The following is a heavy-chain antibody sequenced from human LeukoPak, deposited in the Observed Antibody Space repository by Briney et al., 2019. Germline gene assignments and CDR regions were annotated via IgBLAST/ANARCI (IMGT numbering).Heavy chain of an antibody. Sequence: PGGSLRLSCAASGITFSSYAMHWVRQAPGKGLEYVSAISSNGDSTYYTNSMKGRFTVSRDNSKNTLYLQMDSLRAEDMAVYYCAGSPPTGTTWYFDLWGRGTLVTVSS. D-gene: IGHD1-7*01. J-gene: IGHJ2*01. CDR2: ISSNGDST. CDR3: AGSPPTGTTWYFDL. CDR1: GITFSSYA. V-gene: IGHV3-64*01.